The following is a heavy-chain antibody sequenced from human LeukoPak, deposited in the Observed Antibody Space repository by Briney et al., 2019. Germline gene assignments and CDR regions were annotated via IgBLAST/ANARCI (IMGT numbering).Heavy chain of an antibody. CDR2: ISHAGTT. V-gene: IGHV4-38-2*02. Sequence: PSETLSLTYTVSGYSISSNYYWGWIRQPPGKGLEWIGTISHAGTTYYNPSLKSRLTMSVDTSKNQFSLRLTSVTAADTAVYYCTRGNYYHSRAWALDIWGQGTMVTVSS. D-gene: IGHD3-22*01. CDR3: TRGNYYHSRAWALDI. J-gene: IGHJ3*02. CDR1: GYSISSNYY.